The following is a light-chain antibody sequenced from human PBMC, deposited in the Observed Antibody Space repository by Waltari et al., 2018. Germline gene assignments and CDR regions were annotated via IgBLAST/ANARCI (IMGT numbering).Light chain of an antibody. Sequence: DIQMTQSPSSLSASVGDSVTITCRASQSIDTWLAWYQHKPGKAPKVLIYKASYLESGVPSRFSGSGSGTEFTLTISSLQPDDFATYYCQQYNTDSPWTFGQGTKVEVK. CDR2: KAS. J-gene: IGKJ1*01. CDR3: QQYNTDSPWT. CDR1: QSIDTW. V-gene: IGKV1-5*03.